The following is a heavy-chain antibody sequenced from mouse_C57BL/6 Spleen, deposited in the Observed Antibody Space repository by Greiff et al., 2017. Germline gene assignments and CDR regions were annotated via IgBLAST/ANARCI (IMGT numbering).Heavy chain of an antibody. CDR3: ARSGGDNPYAMDY. CDR2: IYPGSGST. Sequence: QVQLQQPGAELVKPGASVKMSCKASGYTFTSYWITWVKQRPGQGLEWIGDIYPGSGSTNYNEKFKSKATLTVDTSSSTAYMQLSSLTSEDSAVYYCARSGGDNPYAMDYWGQGTSVTVSS. V-gene: IGHV1-55*01. J-gene: IGHJ4*01. D-gene: IGHD1-3*01. CDR1: GYTFTSYW.